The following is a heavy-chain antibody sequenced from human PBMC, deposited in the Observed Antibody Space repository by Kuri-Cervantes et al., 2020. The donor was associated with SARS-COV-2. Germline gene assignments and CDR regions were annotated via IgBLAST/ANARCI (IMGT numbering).Heavy chain of an antibody. CDR2: ISSSGSTI. D-gene: IGHD3-3*01. CDR3: ARDQGGDFWSGYYSDRKYYYYYGMDV. V-gene: IGHV3-48*03. J-gene: IGHJ6*02. CDR1: GFTFSSYE. Sequence: GGSLRLSCAASGFTFSSYEMNWVRQAPGKGLEWVSYISSSGSTIYYADSVKGRFTISRDNAKNSLYLQMNSLRAEDTAVYYCARDQGGDFWSGYYSDRKYYYYYGMDVWGQGTTVTVSS.